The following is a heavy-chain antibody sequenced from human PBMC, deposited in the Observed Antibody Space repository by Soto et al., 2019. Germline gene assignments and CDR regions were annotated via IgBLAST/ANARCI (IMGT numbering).Heavy chain of an antibody. CDR1: GGSISRGGYS. D-gene: IGHD7-27*01. V-gene: IGHV4-30-2*01. CDR2: IYHSGST. Sequence: SETLSLTCAVSGGSISRGGYSWSWIRQPPGKGLEWIGYIYHSGSTYYNPSLKSRVTISVDRSKNQFSLKLSSVSAADTAVYYCARGPSGDKVDYWGQGIQVTVSS. CDR3: ARGPSGDKVDY. J-gene: IGHJ4*02.